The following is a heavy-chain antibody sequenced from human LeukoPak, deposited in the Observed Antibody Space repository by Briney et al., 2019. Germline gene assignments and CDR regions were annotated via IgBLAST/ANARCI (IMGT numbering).Heavy chain of an antibody. CDR3: ASSSGWASPSFDY. CDR1: GFTFSSYA. V-gene: IGHV3-30-3*01. Sequence: GGSLRLSCAASGFTFSSYAMPWVRQAPGKGLEWVAVISYDGSNKYYADSVKGRFTISRDNSKNTLYLQMNSLRAEDTAVYYCASSSGWASPSFDYWGQGTLVTVSS. D-gene: IGHD6-19*01. CDR2: ISYDGSNK. J-gene: IGHJ4*02.